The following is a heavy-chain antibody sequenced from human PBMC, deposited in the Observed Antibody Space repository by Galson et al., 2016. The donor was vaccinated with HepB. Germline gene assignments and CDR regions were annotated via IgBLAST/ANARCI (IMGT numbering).Heavy chain of an antibody. V-gene: IGHV4-39*01. CDR2: VYYSGNS. CDR1: GGSLSSSSYY. Sequence: SETLSLTCTVSGGSLSSSSYYWGWIRQPPGKGLEWIGSVYYSGNSDYNPSLKTRVTISIHTSKNQFSLNLYSVTAADTAVYSCARLRRVGAYSNYFDYWGQGALVTVSS. J-gene: IGHJ4*02. CDR3: ARLRRVGAYSNYFDY. D-gene: IGHD1-26*01.